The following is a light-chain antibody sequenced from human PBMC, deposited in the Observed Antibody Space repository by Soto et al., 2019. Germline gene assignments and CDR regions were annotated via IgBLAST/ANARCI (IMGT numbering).Light chain of an antibody. CDR3: QQYNSSPLT. Sequence: EIVMTQSPASLSVSPGERATLSCRASQSVSSNLAWYLQKPGQVPRLLIYDSSTRATGVPARFSGSGSGTEFTLTISSLQSEDFAVYYCQQYNSSPLTFGQGTKVESK. J-gene: IGKJ1*01. CDR2: DSS. CDR1: QSVSSN. V-gene: IGKV3-15*01.